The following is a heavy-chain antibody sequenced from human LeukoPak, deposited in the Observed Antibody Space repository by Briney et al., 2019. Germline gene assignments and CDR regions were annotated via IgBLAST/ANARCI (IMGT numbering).Heavy chain of an antibody. Sequence: GASVKVSCKASGGTFSSYAISWARQAPGQGLEWMGGIIPIFGTANYAQKFQGRVTITADESTSTAYMELSSLRSEDTAVYYCARDLRWSLDIWDQGTMVTVSS. V-gene: IGHV1-69*13. CDR2: IIPIFGTA. CDR1: GGTFSSYA. CDR3: ARDLRWSLDI. D-gene: IGHD4-23*01. J-gene: IGHJ3*02.